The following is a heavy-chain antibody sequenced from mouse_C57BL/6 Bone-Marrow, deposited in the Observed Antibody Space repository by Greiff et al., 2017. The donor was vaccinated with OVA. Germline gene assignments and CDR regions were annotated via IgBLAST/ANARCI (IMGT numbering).Heavy chain of an antibody. V-gene: IGHV14-3*02. J-gene: IGHJ4*01. Sequence: EVQLQQSGAVLVKPGASVKLSCTASGFNLSDTYMHWVRQRPDQGLEWIGSIDPANGKTKYEPRFQGKATVTSDTSTNTANLQLSSLTSEDTAVYYGALYRYANNYVMDYWGQGTSVTVSS. D-gene: IGHD2-14*01. CDR3: ALYRYANNYVMDY. CDR1: GFNLSDTY. CDR2: IDPANGKT.